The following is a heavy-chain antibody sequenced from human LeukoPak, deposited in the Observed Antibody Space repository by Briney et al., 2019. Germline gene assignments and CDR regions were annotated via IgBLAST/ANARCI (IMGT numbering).Heavy chain of an antibody. V-gene: IGHV3-30*03. CDR2: ISYDGSNK. D-gene: IGHD6-13*01. CDR1: GFTFSSYG. Sequence: GRSLRLSCAASGFTFSSYGMHWVRQAPGKGLEWVAVISYDGSNKYYADSVKGRFTISRDNSKNTLYLQMNSLRAEDTAVYYCARDFRPWGYSSSSEGFDYWGQGTLVTVSS. J-gene: IGHJ4*02. CDR3: ARDFRPWGYSSSSEGFDY.